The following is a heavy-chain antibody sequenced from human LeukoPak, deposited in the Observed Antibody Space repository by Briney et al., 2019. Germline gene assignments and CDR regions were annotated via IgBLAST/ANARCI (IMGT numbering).Heavy chain of an antibody. CDR1: GGSISSGGYS. J-gene: IGHJ4*02. V-gene: IGHV4-30-2*05. D-gene: IGHD4-17*01. CDR3: AREFHYARMY. CDR2: IYHSGST. Sequence: PSETLSLTCAVSGGSISSGGYSWSWIRQPPGKGLEWIGYIYHSGSTYYNPFLKSRVTISVDTSKNQFSLKLSSVTAADTAVYYCAREFHYARMYWGQGTLVTVSS.